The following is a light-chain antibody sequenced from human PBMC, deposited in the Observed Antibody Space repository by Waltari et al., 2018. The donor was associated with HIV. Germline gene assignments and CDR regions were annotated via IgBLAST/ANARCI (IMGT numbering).Light chain of an antibody. Sequence: SYKLTQPPSVSVSPGQTATITCSGNKLGDKYPSWYQQKPGQSPVLVIYEDSERPSGIPERFSGSNSGNTATLTISGTQTLDEADYYCQAWDSSIVVFGGGTKLTVL. J-gene: IGLJ2*01. CDR2: EDS. CDR3: QAWDSSIVV. V-gene: IGLV3-1*01. CDR1: KLGDKY.